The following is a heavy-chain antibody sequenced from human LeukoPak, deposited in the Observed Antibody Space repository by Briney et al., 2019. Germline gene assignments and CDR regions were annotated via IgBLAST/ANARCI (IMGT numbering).Heavy chain of an antibody. Sequence: GGSLRLSCAASGFTFDDYAMHWVRQAPGKGLEWVSGISWNSGSIGYADSVKGRFTISRDNAKNSLYLQMNSLRAEDTAVYYCARDGFLAPGTFDYWGQGTLVTVSS. CDR1: GFTFDDYA. D-gene: IGHD2/OR15-2a*01. V-gene: IGHV3-9*01. J-gene: IGHJ4*02. CDR3: ARDGFLAPGTFDY. CDR2: ISWNSGSI.